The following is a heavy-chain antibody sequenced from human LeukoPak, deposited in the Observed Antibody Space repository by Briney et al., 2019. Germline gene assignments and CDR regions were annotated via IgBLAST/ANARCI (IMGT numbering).Heavy chain of an antibody. CDR3: ARDTSEHDYSGFGY. CDR2: INPNTGAT. V-gene: IGHV1-2*02. Sequence: ASMKVSCKASGYTFTAYYIHWVRQAPGQGLEWMGWINPNTGATHHAQKFLGRVTLTRDTSISTAYMELSSLIDDTAVYYCARDTSEHDYSGFGYWGQGTLVTVSS. J-gene: IGHJ4*02. D-gene: IGHD4-23*01. CDR1: GYTFTAYY.